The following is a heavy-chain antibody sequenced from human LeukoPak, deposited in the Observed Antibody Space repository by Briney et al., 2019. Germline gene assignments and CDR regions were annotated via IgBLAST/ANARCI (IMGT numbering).Heavy chain of an antibody. CDR1: GITVSRYD. CDR2: ISGISGAV. Sequence: GGSLRLSCAASGITVSRYDMSWVRQAPGKGLEWISYISGISGAVYLADSVKGRFTTSRDNARNSLFLEMNSLRDEDTPVYYCVRGHMDVWGKGTTVIVSS. V-gene: IGHV3-48*02. J-gene: IGHJ6*03. CDR3: VRGHMDV.